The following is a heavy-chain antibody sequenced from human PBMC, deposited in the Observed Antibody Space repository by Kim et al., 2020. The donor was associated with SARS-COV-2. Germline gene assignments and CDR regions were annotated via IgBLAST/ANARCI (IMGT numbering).Heavy chain of an antibody. J-gene: IGHJ3*02. V-gene: IGHV4-39*01. Sequence: SETLSLTCTVSGGSISSSSYYWGWIRQPPGKGLEWIGSIYYSGSTYYNPSLKSRVTISVDTSKNQFSLKLSSVTAADTAVYYCAGCDPFDWLLVHAFDIWGQGTMVTVSS. CDR2: IYYSGST. CDR3: AGCDPFDWLLVHAFDI. D-gene: IGHD3-9*01. CDR1: GGSISSSSYY.